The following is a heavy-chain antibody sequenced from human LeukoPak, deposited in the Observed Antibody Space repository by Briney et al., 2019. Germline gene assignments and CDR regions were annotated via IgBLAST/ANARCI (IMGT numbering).Heavy chain of an antibody. V-gene: IGHV4-38-2*02. Sequence: PSETLSLTCNDSGYSISSGYYWGWIRQPPGKGLEWIGNIYHSGSTYYNPSLKSRVTISVDTSKNQFSLKLSSVTAADTAVYYCARLYYYDSSGYSDQWGQGTLVTVSS. CDR3: ARLYYYDSSGYSDQ. CDR1: GYSISSGYY. D-gene: IGHD3-22*01. J-gene: IGHJ4*02. CDR2: IYHSGST.